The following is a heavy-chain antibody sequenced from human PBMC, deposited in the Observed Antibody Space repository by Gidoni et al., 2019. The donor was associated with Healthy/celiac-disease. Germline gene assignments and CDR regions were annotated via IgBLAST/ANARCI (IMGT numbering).Heavy chain of an antibody. J-gene: IGHJ6*02. V-gene: IGHV3-33*01. CDR1: GFTFSSHG. D-gene: IGHD2-15*01. CDR3: ARDEGGYDYYYYYGMDV. Sequence: QLQLVESGGGVVQPGRSLRLSCEAAGFTFSSHGMHWVRQAPGKGLECVAVIWYDGSNKYYADSVKGRFTISRDNSKNTLYLQMNSLRAEDTAVYYCARDEGGYDYYYYYGMDVWGQGTTVTVSS. CDR2: IWYDGSNK.